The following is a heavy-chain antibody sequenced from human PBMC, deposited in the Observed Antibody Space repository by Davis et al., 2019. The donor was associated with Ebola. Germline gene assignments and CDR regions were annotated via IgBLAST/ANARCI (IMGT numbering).Heavy chain of an antibody. CDR1: GFTFNDYA. Sequence: SLKISCSASGFTFNDYAMHWVRQGPGKGLERVSGISSNSGRIGYADSVKGRFTISRDNAKNSLYLQMNSLRAEDTAVYYCARDSWDIVVVPAGSHYYYGMDVWGQGTTVTVSS. CDR2: ISSNSGRI. V-gene: IGHV3-9*01. J-gene: IGHJ6*02. D-gene: IGHD2-2*01. CDR3: ARDSWDIVVVPAGSHYYYGMDV.